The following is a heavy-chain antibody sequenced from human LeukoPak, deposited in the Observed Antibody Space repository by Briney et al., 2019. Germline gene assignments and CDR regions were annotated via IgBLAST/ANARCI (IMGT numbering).Heavy chain of an antibody. V-gene: IGHV3-21*01. J-gene: IGHJ4*02. CDR2: ITGDSNYI. Sequence: PGRSLRLSCAASGFTFSNYGMHWVRQPPGKGLEWVSSITGDSNYIYYADSVKGRFTVSRDNAKNSLYLHINSLRAEDTAVYYCARVQGSPYWGQGTLVTVSS. CDR3: ARVQGSPY. CDR1: GFTFSNYG.